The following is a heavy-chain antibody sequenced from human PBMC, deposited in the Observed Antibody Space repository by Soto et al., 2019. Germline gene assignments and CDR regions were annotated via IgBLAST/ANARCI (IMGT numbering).Heavy chain of an antibody. Sequence: PGGSLRLSCAVSGFTFSSFAMSWVRQAPGKGLEWVSAISGSGGSTYYADSVKGRFTISRDNSKNTLYLQMNSLRAEDTAVYYCAKGGAQLLHYNWFDPWGQGTLVTVS. D-gene: IGHD2-2*01. CDR1: GFTFSSFA. CDR3: AKGGAQLLHYNWFDP. CDR2: ISGSGGST. J-gene: IGHJ5*02. V-gene: IGHV3-23*01.